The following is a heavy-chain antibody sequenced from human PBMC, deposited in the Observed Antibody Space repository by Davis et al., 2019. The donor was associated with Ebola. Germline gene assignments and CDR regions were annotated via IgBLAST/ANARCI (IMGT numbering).Heavy chain of an antibody. V-gene: IGHV3-73*01. J-gene: IGHJ4*02. CDR1: GLTFTDSA. CDR3: ARGIDY. Sequence: GGSLRLSCVASGLTFTDSAIHWVRQAPGKGLEWVGRVRSKANFYETSYGASVRGRFIISRDDSKKMAYLQMNSLRAEDTAVYYCARGIDYWGQGTLVTVSS. CDR2: VRSKANFYET.